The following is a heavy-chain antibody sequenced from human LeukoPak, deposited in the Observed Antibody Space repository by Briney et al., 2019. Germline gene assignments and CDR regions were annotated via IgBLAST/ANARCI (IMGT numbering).Heavy chain of an antibody. CDR1: GFTFSSYG. J-gene: IGHJ3*02. D-gene: IGHD3-22*01. CDR2: IWYDGSNK. V-gene: IGHV3-33*01. CDR3: ARGHRTSGFDAFDI. Sequence: GRSLRLSCAASGFTFSSYGMHWVRQAPGKGLEWVAVIWYDGSNKYYADSVKGRFTISRDNSKNTLYLQMNSLRAEDTAVYYCARGHRTSGFDAFDIWGQGTMVTVSS.